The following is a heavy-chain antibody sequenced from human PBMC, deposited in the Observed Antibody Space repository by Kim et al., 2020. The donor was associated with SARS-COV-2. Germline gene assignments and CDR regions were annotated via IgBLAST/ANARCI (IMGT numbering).Heavy chain of an antibody. CDR2: MNPNSGDT. D-gene: IGHD5-12*01. CDR1: GHTFTSYD. CDR3: ASGLGDYSDNDFPICSS. V-gene: IGHV1-8*01. Sequence: ASVKVSYKASGHTFTSYDISWVRQATGQGLEWMGWMNPNSGDTGYAQKFQGRVTMTRDTSISTAYMELSSLRSEDTDVYYCASGLGDYSDNDFPICSSWG. J-gene: IGHJ5*01.